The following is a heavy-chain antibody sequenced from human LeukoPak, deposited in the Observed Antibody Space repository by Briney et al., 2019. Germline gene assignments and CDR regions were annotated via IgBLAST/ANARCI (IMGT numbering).Heavy chain of an antibody. J-gene: IGHJ4*02. D-gene: IGHD2-21*01. Sequence: PGGSLRLSCAASGFTFDDYGMSWVRQVPGKGLEWVSGINWNGGSTGYADSVKGRFTISRDNAKNSLYLQMNSLRAEDTAVYYCAGSHSYAFDSWGQGTLVTVSS. CDR2: INWNGGST. CDR3: AGSHSYAFDS. CDR1: GFTFDDYG. V-gene: IGHV3-20*04.